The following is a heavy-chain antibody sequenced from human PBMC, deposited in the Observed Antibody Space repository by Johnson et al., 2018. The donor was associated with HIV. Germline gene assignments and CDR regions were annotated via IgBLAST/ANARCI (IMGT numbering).Heavy chain of an antibody. CDR1: GFTFNSYG. CDR3: AREGNYAAFDI. V-gene: IGHV3-30*19. CDR2: IWYDGSNK. D-gene: IGHD4-11*01. J-gene: IGHJ3*02. Sequence: QVQLVESGGGVVQPGRSLRLSCAASGFTFNSYGMHWVRQAPGKGLEWVAVIWYDGSNKYYADSVKGRFTISRDNSKNTLYLQMNSLRAEDTAVYYCAREGNYAAFDIWGQGTMVTVSS.